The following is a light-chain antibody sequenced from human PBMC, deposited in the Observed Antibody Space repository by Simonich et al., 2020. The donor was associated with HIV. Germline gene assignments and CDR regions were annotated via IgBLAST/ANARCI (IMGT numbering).Light chain of an antibody. CDR3: AAWDDSLSGPV. V-gene: IGLV1-40*01. J-gene: IGLJ2*01. CDR2: GNS. Sequence: QSVLTQPPSVSGAPGQRVTISCTGSSSNIGAGYDVHWYQHLPGTAPKLLIYGNSNRPSGVPDRFSGSKSGTSASLAISGLRSEDEADYYCAAWDDSLSGPVFGGGTKLTVL. CDR1: SSNIGAGYD.